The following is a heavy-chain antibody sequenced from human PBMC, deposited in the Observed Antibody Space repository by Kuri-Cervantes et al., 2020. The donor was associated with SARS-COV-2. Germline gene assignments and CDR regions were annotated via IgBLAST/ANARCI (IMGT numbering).Heavy chain of an antibody. Sequence: GGSLRLSWAASGFTFSSYAMSWVRQAPGKGLEWVSAISGSGGSTYYADSVKGRFTISRDNSKNTLYLQMNSLRAEDTAVYYCAKGSYSSPLDYYYGMDVWGQGTTVTVSS. CDR2: ISGSGGST. CDR3: AKGSYSSPLDYYYGMDV. J-gene: IGHJ6*02. V-gene: IGHV3-23*01. D-gene: IGHD6-13*01. CDR1: GFTFSSYA.